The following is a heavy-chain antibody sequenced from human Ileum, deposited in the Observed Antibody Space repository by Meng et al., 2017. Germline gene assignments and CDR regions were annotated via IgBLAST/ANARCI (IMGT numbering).Heavy chain of an antibody. Sequence: GESLKISCAASEMSFSRYGMHWVRQAPGKGLEWVALMLNDGSSKYHADSVKGRFTISRDNSKNTLYLQMNNLRAEDTAVYYCATDGGDCSSGTCYSDYIGYWGQGTLVT. CDR2: MLNDGSSK. CDR3: ATDGGDCSSGTCYSDYIGY. J-gene: IGHJ4*02. V-gene: IGHV3-33*01. CDR1: EMSFSRYG. D-gene: IGHD2-15*01.